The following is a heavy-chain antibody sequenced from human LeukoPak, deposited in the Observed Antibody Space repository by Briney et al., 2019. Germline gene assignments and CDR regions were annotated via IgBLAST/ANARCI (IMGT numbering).Heavy chain of an antibody. J-gene: IGHJ4*02. CDR3: APQTSIAAADFDY. Sequence: PSETLSLTCTVSGGSISSSSYYWGWIRQPPGKELEWIGSIYYSGSTYYNPSLKSRVTISVDTSKNQFSLKLSSVTAADTAVYYCAPQTSIAAADFDYWGQGTLVTVSS. CDR2: IYYSGST. D-gene: IGHD6-13*01. CDR1: GGSISSSSYY. V-gene: IGHV4-39*01.